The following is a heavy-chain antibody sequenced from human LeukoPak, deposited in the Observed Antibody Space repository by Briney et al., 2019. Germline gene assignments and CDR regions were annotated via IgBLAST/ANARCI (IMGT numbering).Heavy chain of an antibody. D-gene: IGHD1-26*01. V-gene: IGHV3-48*01. CDR2: ISSSSSTI. CDR1: GFTFSSYS. CDR3: ASPKWELSQYHFDY. Sequence: GGSLRLSCAASGFTFSSYSMLWVRQAPGKGLEWVSYISSSSSTIYYADSVKGRFTISRDNAKNSLYLQMNSLRAEDTAVYYCASPKWELSQYHFDYWGQGTLVTVSS. J-gene: IGHJ4*02.